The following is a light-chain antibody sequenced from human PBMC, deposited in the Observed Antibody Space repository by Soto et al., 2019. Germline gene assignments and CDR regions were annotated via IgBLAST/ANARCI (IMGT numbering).Light chain of an antibody. CDR2: DVS. J-gene: IGLJ1*01. CDR3: CSYAGSPRYV. CDR1: SSDVGRYNY. Sequence: QYALTQPRSVSGSPGQSVTISCTGTSSDVGRYNYVSWYQQHPGKAPKVMIYDVSERPSGVPDRFSGPKSGNTASLTISGLQAEDEADYYCCSYAGSPRYVFGTGTKLTVL. V-gene: IGLV2-11*01.